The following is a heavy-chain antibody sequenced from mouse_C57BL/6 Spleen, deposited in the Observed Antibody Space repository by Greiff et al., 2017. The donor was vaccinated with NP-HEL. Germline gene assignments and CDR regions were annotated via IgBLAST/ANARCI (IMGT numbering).Heavy chain of an antibody. V-gene: IGHV1-74*01. CDR3: AIDYGSIYAMDY. CDR1: GYTFTSYW. Sequence: QVQLQQPGAELVKPGASVKVSCKASGYTFTSYWMHWVKQRPGQGLEWIGRIHPSDSATNYNQKFKGKATLTVDKSSSTAYMQLSSLTSEDSAVYYCAIDYGSIYAMDYWGQGTSVTVSS. D-gene: IGHD1-1*01. J-gene: IGHJ4*01. CDR2: IHPSDSAT.